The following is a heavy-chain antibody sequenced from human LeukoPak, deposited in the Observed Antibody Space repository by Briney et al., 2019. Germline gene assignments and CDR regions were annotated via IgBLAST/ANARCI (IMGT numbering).Heavy chain of an antibody. CDR1: GFTFSSYE. V-gene: IGHV3-48*03. J-gene: IGHJ3*02. D-gene: IGHD3-16*02. CDR2: ISSTGSSV. Sequence: GGSLRLSCAASGFTFSSYEMNWVRQPPGKGLEWLSYISSTGSSVYYADSVKGRFTVSRDNAKNSLYLQMNSLTAEDTAVYYCARKDGPVNIWGQGTMVTVSS. CDR3: ARKDGPVNI.